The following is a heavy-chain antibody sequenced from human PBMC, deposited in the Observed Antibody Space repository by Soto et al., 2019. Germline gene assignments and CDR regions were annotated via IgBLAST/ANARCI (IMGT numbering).Heavy chain of an antibody. J-gene: IGHJ4*02. CDR1: GYIFINYY. CDR3: ARDSGDSSGYMLDY. CDR2: INPNGGST. D-gene: IGHD3-22*01. Sequence: ASVKVSCKASGYIFINYYIHWVRQAPGQGLEWMGIINPNGGSTNYAQKFQGRVTMARDTSTSTVYMDLSSLTSEDTAVYSCARDSGDSSGYMLDYWGQGALVTVSS. V-gene: IGHV1-46*01.